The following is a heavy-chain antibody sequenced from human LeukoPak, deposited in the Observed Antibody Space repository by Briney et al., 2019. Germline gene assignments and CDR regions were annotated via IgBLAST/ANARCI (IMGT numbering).Heavy chain of an antibody. CDR3: ALRRNFCFDY. Sequence: PGGSLRLSCAASRFTFSSYWMSWVRQAPGKGLEWVAIINQDGSEKYYVDSVKGRFTISRDNAKNSLYLQMNSPSAEYTAVYYCALRRNFCFDYWGQGTLVTVSS. CDR2: INQDGSEK. D-gene: IGHD3-3*01. J-gene: IGHJ4*02. V-gene: IGHV3-7*01. CDR1: RFTFSSYW.